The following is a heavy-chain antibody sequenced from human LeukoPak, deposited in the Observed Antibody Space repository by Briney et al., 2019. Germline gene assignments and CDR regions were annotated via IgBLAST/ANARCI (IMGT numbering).Heavy chain of an antibody. D-gene: IGHD3-3*01. CDR1: GFTFSSYA. J-gene: IGHJ4*02. CDR3: AKETSATIFGVVITHEFDY. V-gene: IGHV3-23*01. CDR2: ISGSGGST. Sequence: HPGGSLRLSCAASGFTFSSYAMSWVRQAPGKGLEWVSAISGSGGSTYYADSVKGRFTISRDNSKNTLYLQMNSLRAEDTAVYYCAKETSATIFGVVITHEFDYWGQGTLVTVSS.